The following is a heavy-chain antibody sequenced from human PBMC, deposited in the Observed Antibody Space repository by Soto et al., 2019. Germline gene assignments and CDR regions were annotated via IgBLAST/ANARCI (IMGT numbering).Heavy chain of an antibody. J-gene: IGHJ4*02. CDR1: GGSISSSSYY. Sequence: SETLSLTCTVSGGSISSSSYYWGWIRQPLGKGLEWIGSIYYSGSTYYNPSLKSRVTISVDTSKNQFSLRLSSVTAADTAVYFCARVGSSGWSPDYWGQGILVTVSS. CDR2: IYYSGST. D-gene: IGHD6-19*01. CDR3: ARVGSSGWSPDY. V-gene: IGHV4-39*07.